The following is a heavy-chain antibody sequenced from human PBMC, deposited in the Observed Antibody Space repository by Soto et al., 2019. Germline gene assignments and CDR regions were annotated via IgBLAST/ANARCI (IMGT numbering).Heavy chain of an antibody. CDR1: GFSFSASW. Sequence: EVQLVESGGGLVQPGGSLRLSCAASGFSFSASWISWARQVPGKGLEWVANISTDGSRMAYVGSVNEGFTTSRGNAQNTIYLQMNSLTAEDTAVYYCARHVIRGQGTLVTVSS. D-gene: IGHD2-21*01. CDR2: ISTDGSRM. J-gene: IGHJ4*02. CDR3: ARHVI. V-gene: IGHV3-7*01.